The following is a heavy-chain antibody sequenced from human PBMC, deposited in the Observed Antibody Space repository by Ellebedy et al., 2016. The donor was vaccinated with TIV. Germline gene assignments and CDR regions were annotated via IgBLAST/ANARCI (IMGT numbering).Heavy chain of an antibody. CDR2: IHYSGST. D-gene: IGHD1-26*01. CDR1: GGSVSSGTYY. Sequence: MPSETLSLTCTVSGGSVSSGTYYRNWIRPPPGKGLEWIGNIHYSGSTIYNPSLTSRVTISLDTSKNQFSLTLSSVTAADTAVYYCATEGLGAVPEPHDSWGQGILVTVSS. CDR3: ATEGLGAVPEPHDS. J-gene: IGHJ4*02. V-gene: IGHV4-61*01.